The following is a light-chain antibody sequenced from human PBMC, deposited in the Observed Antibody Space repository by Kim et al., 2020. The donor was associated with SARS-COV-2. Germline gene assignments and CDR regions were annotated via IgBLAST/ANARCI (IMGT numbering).Light chain of an antibody. CDR2: SAS. CDR1: QSLPRSQ. J-gene: IGKJ1*01. CDR3: QQYHADPT. V-gene: IGKV3-20*01. Sequence: LSPRESATLSRWASQSLPRSQLAWYQPKPGQTPTLLFHSASRRATGTPDRFSGSGSGTDYTLTINTLDREDFAVYYCQQYHADPTFGQGTKVDIK.